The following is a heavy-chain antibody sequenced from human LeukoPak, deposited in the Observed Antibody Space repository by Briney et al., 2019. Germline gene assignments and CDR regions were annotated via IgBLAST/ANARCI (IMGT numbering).Heavy chain of an antibody. CDR1: GYSFTSYG. CDR3: AREGAVAGADVFDY. Sequence: ASVKVSCKASGYSFTSYGISWVRQAPGQGLEWMGWIGAYNGNTNYAQKLQGRVTMTTETSTSTAYMELRSLRSDDTAVYYCAREGAVAGADVFDYWGQGTLVTVSS. CDR2: IGAYNGNT. V-gene: IGHV1-18*04. J-gene: IGHJ4*02. D-gene: IGHD6-19*01.